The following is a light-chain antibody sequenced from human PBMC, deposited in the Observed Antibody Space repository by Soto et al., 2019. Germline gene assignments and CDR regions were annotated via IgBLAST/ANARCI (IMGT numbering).Light chain of an antibody. CDR2: AAS. CDR3: QQSYSTSFS. J-gene: IGKJ4*02. CDR1: QNMNNY. V-gene: IGKV1-39*01. Sequence: DIQMTQSPSSLSASVGDRVTITCRAGQNMNNYLNWYQQKPGKAPDLLIYAASSLQSGVPSRFRGPGSATDFTLTISSLQPEDVATYYCQQSYSTSFSFGGGTKVEIK.